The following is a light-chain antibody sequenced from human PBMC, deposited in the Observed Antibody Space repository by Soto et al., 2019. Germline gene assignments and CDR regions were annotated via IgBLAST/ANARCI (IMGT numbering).Light chain of an antibody. CDR1: QSVSSSY. CDR2: GAS. CDR3: QQYGSSPLYT. Sequence: EIVLTQSTGTLSLSPGERATLSCRASQSVSSSYLAWYQQKPGQAPRLLIYGASSRATGIPDRFSGSGSGTDFTLTISRLEPEDFAVYYCQQYGSSPLYTFGQWTKLEIK. V-gene: IGKV3-20*01. J-gene: IGKJ2*01.